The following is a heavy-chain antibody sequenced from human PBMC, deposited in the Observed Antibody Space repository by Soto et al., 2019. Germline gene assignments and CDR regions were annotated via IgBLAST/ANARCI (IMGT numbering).Heavy chain of an antibody. CDR1: GYTFTSYY. CDR3: ARGLNYGSGSYYTSPSFDY. CDR2: INPSGGST. D-gene: IGHD3-10*01. Sequence: QVQLVQSGAEVKKPGASVKVSCKASGYTFTSYYMHWVRQAPGQGLKWMGIINPSGGSTSYAQKFQGGGTMTRDTSTSTVYMELSSLRSEDTAVYYCARGLNYGSGSYYTSPSFDYWGQGTLVTVSS. J-gene: IGHJ4*02. V-gene: IGHV1-46*01.